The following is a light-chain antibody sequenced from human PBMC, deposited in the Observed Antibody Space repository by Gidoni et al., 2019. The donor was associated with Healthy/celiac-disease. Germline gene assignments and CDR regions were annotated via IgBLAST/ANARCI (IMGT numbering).Light chain of an antibody. CDR3: QQYNDWPPLT. J-gene: IGKJ4*01. CDR1: QSVSSN. V-gene: IGKV3-15*01. Sequence: EIVITQSLATRSVSPGEIATLSCRASQSVSSNLAWYQQKPGQAPRLLIYGASTRATGIPARFSGSRSGTEFTLTISSLQSEDFAVYYCQQYNDWPPLTFGGGTKVEIK. CDR2: GAS.